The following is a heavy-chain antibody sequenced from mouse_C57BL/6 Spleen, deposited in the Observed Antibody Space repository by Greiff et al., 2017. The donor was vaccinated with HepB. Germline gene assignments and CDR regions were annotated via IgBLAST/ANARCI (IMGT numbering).Heavy chain of an antibody. Sequence: QVQLQQSGPELVKPGASVKISCKASGYSFTSYYIHWVKQRPGQGLEWIGWIYPGSGNTKYNEKFKGKATLTAETSSSTAYMQLSSLTSEDSAVYYCARRDYPYAMDYWGQGTSVTVSS. CDR3: ARRDYPYAMDY. J-gene: IGHJ4*01. CDR2: IYPGSGNT. D-gene: IGHD2-4*01. V-gene: IGHV1-66*01. CDR1: GYSFTSYY.